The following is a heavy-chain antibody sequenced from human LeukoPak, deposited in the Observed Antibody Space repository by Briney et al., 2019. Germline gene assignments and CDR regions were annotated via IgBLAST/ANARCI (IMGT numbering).Heavy chain of an antibody. J-gene: IGHJ4*02. CDR3: ARANRDSSGYYFDY. V-gene: IGHV3-11*01. CDR1: GFTFSDYY. D-gene: IGHD3-22*01. Sequence: GGSLRLSCAVSGFTFSDYYMSWIRQAPGKGLEWVSYISSSGSTIYYADSVKGRFTISRDNAKNSLYLQMNSLRAEDTAVYYCARANRDSSGYYFDYWGQGTLVTVSS. CDR2: ISSSGSTI.